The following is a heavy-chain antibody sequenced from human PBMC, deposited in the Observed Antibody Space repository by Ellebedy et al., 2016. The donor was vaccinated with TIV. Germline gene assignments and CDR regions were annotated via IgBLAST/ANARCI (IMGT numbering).Heavy chain of an antibody. J-gene: IGHJ6*02. Sequence: GESLKISXAASGFTFSSYSMNWVRQAPGKGLEWVSYISSSSSYIYYADSVKGRFTISRDNAKNSLYLQMNSLRAEDTAVYYCASTYGMDVWGQGTTVTVSS. CDR1: GFTFSSYS. CDR2: ISSSSSYI. V-gene: IGHV3-21*05. CDR3: ASTYGMDV.